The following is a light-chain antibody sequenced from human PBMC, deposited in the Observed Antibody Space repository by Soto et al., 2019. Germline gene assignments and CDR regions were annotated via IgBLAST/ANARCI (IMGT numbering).Light chain of an antibody. CDR1: SSNIGGNS. J-gene: IGLJ1*01. CDR2: DDN. Sequence: QSVMTQPPSVSAAPGQKVTISCSGSSSNIGGNSVSWYQQLPGTAPKLLIYDDNKRPSGIPDRFSGSKSGTSATLGITGFQTGDEADYYCSSYTSSSNYVFGTGTKLTVL. V-gene: IGLV1-51*01. CDR3: SSYTSSSNYV.